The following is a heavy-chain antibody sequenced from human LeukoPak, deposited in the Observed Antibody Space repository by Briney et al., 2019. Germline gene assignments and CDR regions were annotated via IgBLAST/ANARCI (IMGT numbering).Heavy chain of an antibody. D-gene: IGHD2-15*01. J-gene: IGHJ4*02. V-gene: IGHV3-48*03. CDR1: GFTFSSYE. Sequence: QPGGSLRLSCAASGFTFSSYEMNWVRQAPGKGLEWVSHISSSGSTIYYADSVKGRFTISRDNAKNSLYLQMNSLRAEDTAVYYCARMGLGYCSGGSCYLPDYWGQGTLVTVSS. CDR3: ARMGLGYCSGGSCYLPDY. CDR2: ISSSGSTI.